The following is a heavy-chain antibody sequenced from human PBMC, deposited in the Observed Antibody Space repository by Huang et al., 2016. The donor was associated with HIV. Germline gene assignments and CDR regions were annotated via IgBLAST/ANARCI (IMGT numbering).Heavy chain of an antibody. CDR3: ARRFSSSAGYFDY. CDR1: GYSFSSYW. V-gene: IGHV5-51*01. J-gene: IGHJ4*02. Sequence: VQLVQSGAEVKKPGESLKISCKGSGYSFSSYWIAWVRQMPGKGLEWMGIILPDDSDNTYSPAFEGKGTISADKSIGTAYLQWSSLKASDTAMYYCARRFSSSAGYFDYWGQGSLVTVSS. CDR2: ILPDDSDN. D-gene: IGHD6-6*01.